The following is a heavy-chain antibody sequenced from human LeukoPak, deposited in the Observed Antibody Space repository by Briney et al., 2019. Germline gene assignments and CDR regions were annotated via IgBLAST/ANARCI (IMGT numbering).Heavy chain of an antibody. D-gene: IGHD5-24*01. Sequence: GGSLRLSCEVSGLIFRSYWMSWVRQAPGKGLEWVANINQEGSEKYFEDSVKGRFTISRDNAKNSLHLQMNTLRAEDTAVYYCARERDGRFFDFWGQGTLVTVSS. CDR1: GLIFRSYW. V-gene: IGHV3-7*01. CDR3: ARERDGRFFDF. CDR2: INQEGSEK. J-gene: IGHJ4*02.